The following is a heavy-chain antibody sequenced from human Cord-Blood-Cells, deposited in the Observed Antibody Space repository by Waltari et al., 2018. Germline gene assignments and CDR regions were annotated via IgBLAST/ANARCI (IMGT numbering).Heavy chain of an antibody. CDR3: ARGRGYCSSTSCYFAFDI. V-gene: IGHV4-34*01. J-gene: IGHJ3*02. CDR1: GGSFSGYY. D-gene: IGHD2-2*01. CDR2: INNKGST. Sequence: QVQLQQWGAGLLKPSETLSLTCAAYGGSFSGYYWSWLRQPPGKGLGWIGEINNKGSTNYNPSPKSRFTITVDTSNNQFSLKLSSVSAADTAVYYGARGRGYCSSTSCYFAFDIWGQGTMVTVSS.